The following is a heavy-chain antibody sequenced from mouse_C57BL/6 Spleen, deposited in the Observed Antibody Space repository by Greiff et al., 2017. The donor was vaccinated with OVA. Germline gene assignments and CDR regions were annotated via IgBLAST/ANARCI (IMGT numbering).Heavy chain of an antibody. V-gene: IGHV1-19*01. CDR2: INPYNGGT. Sequence: VQLQQSGPVLVKPGASVKMSCKASGYTFTDYYMNWVKQSHGKSLEWIGVINPYNGGTSYNQKFKGKATLTVDKSSSTAYMELNSLTSEDSAVYYCARVNSNLPVPYYAMDYWGQGTSVTVSS. CDR3: ARVNSNLPVPYYAMDY. J-gene: IGHJ4*01. D-gene: IGHD2-5*01. CDR1: GYTFTDYY.